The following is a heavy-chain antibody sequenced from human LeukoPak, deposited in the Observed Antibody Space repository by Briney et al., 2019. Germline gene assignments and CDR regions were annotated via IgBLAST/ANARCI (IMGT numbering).Heavy chain of an antibody. V-gene: IGHV4-39*07. CDR1: GGSISSSSYY. CDR3: ARDRVMGSSWCEDY. Sequence: PSETLSLTCTVSGGSISSSSYYWGWIRQPPGKGLKWIGSIYYSGSTYYNPSLKSRVTISVDTSKNQFSLRLRSVTAAHTAVYYCARDRVMGSSWCEDYWGQGTLVTVSS. D-gene: IGHD6-13*01. CDR2: IYYSGST. J-gene: IGHJ4*02.